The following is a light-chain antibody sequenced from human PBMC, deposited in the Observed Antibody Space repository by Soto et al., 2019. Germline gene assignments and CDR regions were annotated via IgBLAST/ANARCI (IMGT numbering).Light chain of an antibody. Sequence: DIVMTQSPLSLAVTPGEPASISCRSSQSLLHSNGYNYLDWYLQKPGQSPQLLIYLGSNRASGVPDRFSGIGSGTDFTLKISRVEAEDIGVYYCMQGTHWPITFGQGTRLEIK. V-gene: IGKV2-28*01. CDR1: QSLLHSNGYNY. CDR3: MQGTHWPIT. CDR2: LGS. J-gene: IGKJ5*01.